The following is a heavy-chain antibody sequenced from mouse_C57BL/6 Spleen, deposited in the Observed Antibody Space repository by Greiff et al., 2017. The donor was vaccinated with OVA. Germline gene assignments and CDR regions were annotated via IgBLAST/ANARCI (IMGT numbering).Heavy chain of an antibody. CDR3: ARRDDVPFDY. D-gene: IGHD2-3*01. V-gene: IGHV1-55*01. CDR1: GYTFTSYW. CDR2: IYPGSGST. J-gene: IGHJ2*01. Sequence: VQLQQPGAELVKPGASVKMSCKASGYTFTSYWITWVKQRPGQGLEWIGDIYPGSGSTNYNEKFKSKATLTVDTSSSTAYMQLSSLTSEDAAGDYCARRDDVPFDYGGQGTTLTVSS.